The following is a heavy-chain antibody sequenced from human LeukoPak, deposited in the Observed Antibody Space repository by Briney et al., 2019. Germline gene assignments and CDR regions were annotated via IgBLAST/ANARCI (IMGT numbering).Heavy chain of an antibody. CDR3: ARHGRYCSSTSCYWVIDY. CDR1: GGAISSYY. J-gene: IGHJ4*02. V-gene: IGHV4-4*09. D-gene: IGHD2-2*01. CDR2: IYTSGST. Sequence: PSETLSLTGSVSGGAISSYYWSWIRQPPGKGLEWMGYIYTSGSTNYNPSLKSRVTISVATSKNQFSLKLSSVSAADSAVYYCARHGRYCSSTSCYWVIDYWGQGTLVTVSS.